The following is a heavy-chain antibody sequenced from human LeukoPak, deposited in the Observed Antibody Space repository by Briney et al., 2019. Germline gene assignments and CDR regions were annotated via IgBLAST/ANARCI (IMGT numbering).Heavy chain of an antibody. Sequence: PGGPLRLSCAASGFTFSSNAMSWVRQAPGKGLQWVSGISGSGGTTYYADSVKGRFTISRDNSKNTLYLQMNGPRAEDTAVYYCAKDVSKMGVFVVPSTLLEYWGQGTLVIVSS. D-gene: IGHD2-21*01. CDR3: AKDVSKMGVFVVPSTLLEY. J-gene: IGHJ4*02. CDR1: GFTFSSNA. V-gene: IGHV3-23*01. CDR2: ISGSGGTT.